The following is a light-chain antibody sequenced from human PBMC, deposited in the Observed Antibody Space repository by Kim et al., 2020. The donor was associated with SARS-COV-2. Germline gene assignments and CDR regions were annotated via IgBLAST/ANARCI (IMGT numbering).Light chain of an antibody. J-gene: IGKJ2*01. Sequence: SLSPGERATLSCRASQSVSTYLAWYQQKPGQAPRLLIYDVSNRVTGIPARFSGSGSGTDFTLTISSLAPEDFAIYYCQQRSSWPTFGQGTKVEIK. CDR3: QQRSSWPT. CDR2: DVS. CDR1: QSVSTY. V-gene: IGKV3-11*01.